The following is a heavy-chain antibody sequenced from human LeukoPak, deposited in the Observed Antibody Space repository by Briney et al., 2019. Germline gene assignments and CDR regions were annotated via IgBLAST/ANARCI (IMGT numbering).Heavy chain of an antibody. CDR2: ITTSDGNT. CDR3: AKGGKWDVTPFDY. Sequence: GGSLRLSCAASGFTFSSYTVSCVRQAPGRGLEWVSTITTSDGNTYYADSVKGRFTVSRDNSKNTLYLQMNSLRAEDTAVYYCAKGGKWDVTPFDYWGQGTLVTVSS. V-gene: IGHV3-23*01. J-gene: IGHJ4*02. D-gene: IGHD1-26*01. CDR1: GFTFSSYT.